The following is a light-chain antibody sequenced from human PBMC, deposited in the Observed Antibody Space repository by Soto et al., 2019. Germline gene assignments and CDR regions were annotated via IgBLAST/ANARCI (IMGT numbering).Light chain of an antibody. CDR2: EVT. CDR1: SSDVGGYDH. CDR3: NSQRSSGTRV. J-gene: IGLJ1*01. Sequence: QSVLTQPPSASGSPGQSVTIPCTGTSSDVGGYDHVSWYQQHPGKAPKLMIYEVTKRPAGVPDRFSGSKSGNTASLTVSGLQAEDEADYYCNSQRSSGTRVFGTGTKVTVL. V-gene: IGLV2-8*01.